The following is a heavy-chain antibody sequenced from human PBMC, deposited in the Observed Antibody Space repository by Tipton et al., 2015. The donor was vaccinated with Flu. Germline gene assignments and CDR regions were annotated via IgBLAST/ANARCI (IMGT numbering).Heavy chain of an antibody. CDR1: GGSISSYY. CDR2: IYTSGST. V-gene: IGHV4-4*07. J-gene: IGHJ5*02. CDR3: ARARPRLQFDP. D-gene: IGHD5-24*01. Sequence: LRLSCTVSGGSISSYYWSWIRQPAGKGLEWIGRIYTSGSTNYNPSLKSRVTISVDTSKNQFSLKLSSVTAADTAVYYCARARPRLQFDPWGQGTLVTVSS.